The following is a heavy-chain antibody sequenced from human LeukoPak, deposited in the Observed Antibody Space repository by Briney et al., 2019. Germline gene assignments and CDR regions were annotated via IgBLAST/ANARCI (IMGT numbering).Heavy chain of an antibody. J-gene: IGHJ4*02. V-gene: IGHV3-7*01. Sequence: GGSLRLSCAASGFTFSTDWMSWVRQAPGKGLEWVANIKQDGSEKYYVDSVKGRFTISRDNAKNSLYLQMNSLRAEDTAVYYCARDGYYDSSGYYWGQGTLVTVSS. CDR1: GFTFSTDW. CDR2: IKQDGSEK. CDR3: ARDGYYDSSGYY. D-gene: IGHD3-22*01.